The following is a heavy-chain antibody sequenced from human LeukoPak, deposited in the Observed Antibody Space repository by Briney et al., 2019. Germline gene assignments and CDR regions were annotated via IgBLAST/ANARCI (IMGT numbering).Heavy chain of an antibody. CDR3: ARDRHSSSWYLSGY. V-gene: IGHV1-18*01. CDR1: GYTFTSYG. Sequence: ASVKVSCKASGYTFTSYGISWVRQAPGQGLEWMGWISAYNGNTNYAQKLQGRVTMTTDTSTSTAYMELRSLRSDDTAVYYCARDRHSSSWYLSGYWGQGTLVTVSS. J-gene: IGHJ4*02. D-gene: IGHD6-13*01. CDR2: ISAYNGNT.